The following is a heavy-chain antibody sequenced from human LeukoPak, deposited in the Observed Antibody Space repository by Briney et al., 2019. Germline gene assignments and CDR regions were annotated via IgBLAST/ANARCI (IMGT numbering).Heavy chain of an antibody. CDR2: IYYSGST. Sequence: SETLSLTCTVPGGSISSYYWSWIRQPPGKGLEWIGYIYYSGSTNYNPSLKSRVTISVDTSKNQFSLKLSSVTAADTAVYYCAREDNWFDPWGQGTLVTVSS. CDR3: AREDNWFDP. CDR1: GGSISSYY. J-gene: IGHJ5*02. V-gene: IGHV4-59*01.